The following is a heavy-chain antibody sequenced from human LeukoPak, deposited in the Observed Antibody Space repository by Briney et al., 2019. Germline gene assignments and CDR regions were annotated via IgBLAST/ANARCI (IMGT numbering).Heavy chain of an antibody. V-gene: IGHV4-38-2*01. Sequence: SETLSLTCAVSGYSISSGYYWGWIRQPPGKGLEWIGSIYHSGSTYYNPSLKSRVTISVDTSKNQFSLKLSSVTAADTAVYYCARLTRGMIVVVIIGIDYWGQGTLVTVSS. J-gene: IGHJ4*02. CDR2: IYHSGST. CDR3: ARLTRGMIVVVIIGIDY. D-gene: IGHD3-22*01. CDR1: GYSISSGYY.